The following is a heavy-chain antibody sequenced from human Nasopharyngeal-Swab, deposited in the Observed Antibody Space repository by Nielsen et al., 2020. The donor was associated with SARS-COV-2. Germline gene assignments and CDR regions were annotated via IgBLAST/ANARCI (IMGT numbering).Heavy chain of an antibody. CDR2: ISYDGTIQ. CDR3: ARGAVAGRNAFDI. CDR1: GFNVTRFG. Sequence: GSLKISCAASGFNVTRFGMHWVRQAPGKGLQWMAFISYDGTIQYYADSVKGRFTISRDNSKNTLYLQMNSLRPEDTAVHYCARGAVAGRNAFDIWGQGTMVTVSS. D-gene: IGHD6-19*01. J-gene: IGHJ3*02. V-gene: IGHV3-30*03.